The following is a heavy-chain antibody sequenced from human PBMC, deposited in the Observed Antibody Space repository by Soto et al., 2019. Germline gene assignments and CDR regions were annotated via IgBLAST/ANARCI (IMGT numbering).Heavy chain of an antibody. Sequence: SETLSLTCTVSVGSISSSSYYWVWIRHPPGKGLEWIGSIYYSGSTYYNPSLKSRVTISVDTSKNQFSLKLSSVTAADTAVYYCASTGYCSGGSCYSSRGFDYWGQGTLVTVSS. CDR1: VGSISSSSYY. J-gene: IGHJ4*02. V-gene: IGHV4-39*01. CDR3: ASTGYCSGGSCYSSRGFDY. D-gene: IGHD2-15*01. CDR2: IYYSGST.